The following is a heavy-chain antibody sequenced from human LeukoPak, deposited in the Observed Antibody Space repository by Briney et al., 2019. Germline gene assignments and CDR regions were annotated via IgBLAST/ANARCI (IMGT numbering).Heavy chain of an antibody. D-gene: IGHD3-3*01. CDR2: INHGGST. V-gene: IGHV4-34*01. CDR1: GGSFSGYY. J-gene: IGHJ4*02. CDR3: ARVRGITIFGVVISGPYYFDY. Sequence: SETLSLTCAVYGGSFSGYYWSWIRQPPGKGLEWIGEINHGGSTNYNPSLKSRVTISVDTSKNQFSLKLSSVTAADTAVYYCARVRGITIFGVVISGPYYFDYWGQGTLVTVSS.